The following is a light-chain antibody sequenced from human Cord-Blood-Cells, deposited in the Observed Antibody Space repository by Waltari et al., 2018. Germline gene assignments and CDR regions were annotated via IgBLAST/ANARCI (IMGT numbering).Light chain of an antibody. Sequence: PDSLAVSLGERATINCKSSQSVLYSSNNKNYLAWYQQKPGQPPKLLIYWASTRESGVPDRFSGSGSGTDFTLTISSLQAEDVAVYYCQQYYSTPYTFGQGTKLEIK. CDR3: QQYYSTPYT. CDR1: QSVLYSSNNKNY. V-gene: IGKV4-1*01. J-gene: IGKJ2*01. CDR2: WAS.